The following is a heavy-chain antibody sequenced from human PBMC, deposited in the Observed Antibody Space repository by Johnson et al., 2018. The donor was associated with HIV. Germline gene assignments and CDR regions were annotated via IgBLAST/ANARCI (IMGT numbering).Heavy chain of an antibody. CDR2: ISYDGSNK. D-gene: IGHD1-14*01. V-gene: IGHV3-30*03. CDR1: GFTFSSYG. J-gene: IGHJ3*02. CDR3: ATRDPTHRPGVFDI. Sequence: QVQLVESGGGLVKPGGSLRLSCAASGFTFSSYGMHWVRQAPGKGLEWVAVISYDGSNKYYADSVKGRFTISRDNSKNTLYLQLNSLRAEDTAVYYCATRDPTHRPGVFDIWGQGTMVTISS.